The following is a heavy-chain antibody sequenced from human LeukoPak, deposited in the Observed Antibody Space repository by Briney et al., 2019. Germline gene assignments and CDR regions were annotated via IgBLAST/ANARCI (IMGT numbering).Heavy chain of an antibody. CDR1: GFSFSSYG. Sequence: PGGSLRLSCAAPGFSFSSYGIHWVRQAPGKGLEWVAVIWHDGSSKYYADSVKGRFTISRDNSKNTLYLQMSSLRDDDTAVYYCVREGPGDRRQFDYWGQGTLVTVSA. D-gene: IGHD7-27*01. V-gene: IGHV3-33*01. CDR2: IWHDGSSK. J-gene: IGHJ4*02. CDR3: VREGPGDRRQFDY.